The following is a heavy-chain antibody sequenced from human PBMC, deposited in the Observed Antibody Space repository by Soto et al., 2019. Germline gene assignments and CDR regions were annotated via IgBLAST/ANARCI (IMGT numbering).Heavy chain of an antibody. CDR2: ISGSGGTT. J-gene: IGHJ2*01. CDR3: AKALTALWFFDL. Sequence: EVQLLESGGGLVQPGGSLRLSCAASGFTFSNYAMSWVRQAPGKGLEWVSTISGSGGTTYYADSVEGRFTISRDNSKNTLALQMNSLRVDDTAVYYCAKALTALWFFDLWGRGTLVSVSS. V-gene: IGHV3-23*01. D-gene: IGHD2-21*02. CDR1: GFTFSNYA.